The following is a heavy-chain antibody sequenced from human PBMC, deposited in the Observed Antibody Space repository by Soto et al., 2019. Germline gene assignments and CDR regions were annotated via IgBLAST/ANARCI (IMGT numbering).Heavy chain of an antibody. CDR3: AKGPHTNVGWPYYFES. J-gene: IGHJ4*02. V-gene: IGHV3-48*02. CDR1: GFSLGNYP. Sequence: GGSLRLSCVASGFSLGNYPMNWVRQTPGKGLEWISYSSPRGDTIYYADSVEGRFTISRDNARNSLSLHMSSLRDEDSALYYCAKGPHTNVGWPYYFESWGQGVPVTVSS. CDR2: SSPRGDTI. D-gene: IGHD6-19*01.